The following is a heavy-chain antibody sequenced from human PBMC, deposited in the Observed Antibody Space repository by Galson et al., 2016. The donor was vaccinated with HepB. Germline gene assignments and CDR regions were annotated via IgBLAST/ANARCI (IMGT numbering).Heavy chain of an antibody. CDR1: GFTFSNYW. J-gene: IGHJ5*02. V-gene: IGHV3-7*01. D-gene: IGHD3-16*01. CDR3: ARNYGPFDL. CDR2: MNQDGSEK. Sequence: SLRLSCAASGFTFSNYWLSWVRQAPGKGLEWVANMNQDGSEKYFVDSVEGRFTISRDNAQNSVYLQMNSLRAEDTAVYYCARNYGPFDLWGQGTLVIVSS.